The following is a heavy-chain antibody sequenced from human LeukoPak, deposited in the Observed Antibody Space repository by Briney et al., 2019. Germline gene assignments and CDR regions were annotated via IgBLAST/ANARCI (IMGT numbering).Heavy chain of an antibody. CDR1: GGSISSSSYY. CDR3: ARGSDYPSWFDP. V-gene: IGHV4-39*07. Sequence: SETLSLTCTVSGGSISSSSYYWGWIRQPPGRGLEWIGSIFYSGRTNYNPSLKSRVSISVDKSKNQFSLKLSSVTAADTAVYYCARGSDYPSWFDPWGQGTLVTVSS. D-gene: IGHD5-12*01. CDR2: IFYSGRT. J-gene: IGHJ5*02.